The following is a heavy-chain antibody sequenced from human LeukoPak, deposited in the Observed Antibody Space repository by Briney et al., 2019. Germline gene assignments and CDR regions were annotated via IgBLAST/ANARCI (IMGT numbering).Heavy chain of an antibody. J-gene: IGHJ3*02. CDR3: AVGPSTQWEHKDGAFDI. V-gene: IGHV4-39*01. CDR2: INHSGST. D-gene: IGHD1-26*01. CDR1: GGSISSSSYY. Sequence: QTSETLSLTCTVSGGSISSSSYYWGWIRQPPGKGLEWIGEINHSGSTNYNPSLKSRVTISVDTSKNQFSLKLSSVTAADTAVYYCAVGPSTQWEHKDGAFDIWGQGTMVTVSS.